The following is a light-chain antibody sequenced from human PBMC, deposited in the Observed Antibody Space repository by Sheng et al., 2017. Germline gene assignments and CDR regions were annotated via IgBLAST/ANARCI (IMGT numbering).Light chain of an antibody. J-gene: IGKJ1*01. Sequence: DIQMTQSPSSLSASVGDRVTFTCRASQGISNSLAWYQQKPGKAPKLLLYGASRLESGVPSRFVGSGFGADYSLTISRLQPEDFATYYCQQYYSPPWTFGQGPKVEIK. V-gene: IGKV1-NL1*01. CDR2: GAS. CDR3: QQYYSPPWT. CDR1: QGISNS.